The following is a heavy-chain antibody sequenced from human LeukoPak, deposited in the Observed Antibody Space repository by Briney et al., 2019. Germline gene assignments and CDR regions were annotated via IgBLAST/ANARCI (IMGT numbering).Heavy chain of an antibody. D-gene: IGHD3-22*01. J-gene: IGHJ4*02. CDR3: ASKSSYPSLDSSGYYYFDY. CDR2: INHSGST. Sequence: PSETLSLTCAVYGGSFSGYYWSWIRQPPGKGLEWIGEINHSGSTNYNPSLKSRVTISVDTSKNQFSLKLSSVTAADTAVYYCASKSSYPSLDSSGYYYFDYWGQGTLVTVSS. CDR1: GGSFSGYY. V-gene: IGHV4-34*01.